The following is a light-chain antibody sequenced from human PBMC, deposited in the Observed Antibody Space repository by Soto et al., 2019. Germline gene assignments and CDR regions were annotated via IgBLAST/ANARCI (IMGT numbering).Light chain of an antibody. V-gene: IGKV1D-16*01. J-gene: IGKJ4*01. CDR1: QGIKNW. CDR2: SAS. Sequence: DIQMTQSPSSLSASLGDRVTITCRASQGIKNWLAWYQQKPEKAPKSLIVSASNLQSGVPSRFSGSGYGTEFTLTITSLQPEDIAVYYCQQSSRYPPTFGGGTKVEIK. CDR3: QQSSRYPPT.